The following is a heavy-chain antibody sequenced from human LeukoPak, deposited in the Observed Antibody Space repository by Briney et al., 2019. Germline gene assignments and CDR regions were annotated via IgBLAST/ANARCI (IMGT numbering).Heavy chain of an antibody. D-gene: IGHD1-1*01. CDR3: ARGRVSSSTWYSTYYYYFYMDV. J-gene: IGHJ6*03. V-gene: IGHV4-59*01. CDR2: VDHTGST. CDR1: DDSITMYY. Sequence: SETLSLTCSVSDDSITMYYWTWIRQPPGKGLEWIGYVDHTGSTNFNPSLNGRVSISRDTTKNLFSPRLRSVTAADTAVYFCARGRVSSSTWYSTYYYYFYMDVWGKGPRSPSP.